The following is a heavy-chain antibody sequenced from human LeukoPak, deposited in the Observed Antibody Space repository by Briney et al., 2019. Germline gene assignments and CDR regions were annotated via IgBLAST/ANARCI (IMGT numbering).Heavy chain of an antibody. V-gene: IGHV1-2*02. Sequence: ASVKVSCKASGYTFTGYYMHWVRQAPGQGLEWMGWINPNSGGTNYAQKFQGRVTMTTDTSTSTAYMDLRSLRSDDTAVYYCARDRWLGELSPFDYWGQGTLVTVSS. CDR2: INPNSGGT. CDR3: ARDRWLGELSPFDY. D-gene: IGHD3-16*02. J-gene: IGHJ4*02. CDR1: GYTFTGYY.